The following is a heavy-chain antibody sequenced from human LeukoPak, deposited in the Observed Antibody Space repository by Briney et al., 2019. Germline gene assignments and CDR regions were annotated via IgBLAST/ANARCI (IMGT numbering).Heavy chain of an antibody. CDR1: GGSISNYY. D-gene: IGHD3-10*01. Sequence: SETLSLTCTVSGGSISNYYWSWIRQPAGKGLEWIGRIDTSGSPDYNPSLKSRVTMSVDTSENQFSLKLSSVTAADTGVYYCARHADSGFGELAFDYWGQGTLVTVSS. CDR3: ARHADSGFGELAFDY. J-gene: IGHJ4*02. V-gene: IGHV4-4*07. CDR2: IDTSGSP.